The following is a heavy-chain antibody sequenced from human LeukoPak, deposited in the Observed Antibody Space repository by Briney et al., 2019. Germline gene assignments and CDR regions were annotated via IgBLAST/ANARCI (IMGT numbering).Heavy chain of an antibody. CDR2: ISAYNGNT. CDR1: GYTFTSYG. V-gene: IGHV1-18*01. Sequence: GASVKVSCKASGYTFTSYGISWVRQAPGQGLEWMGWISAYNGNTNYAQKLQGRVTMTTDTSTSTAYMELRSLRSDDTAVYYCARGSFLEFGHTTNFDYWGQGTLVTVSS. J-gene: IGHJ4*02. D-gene: IGHD3-3*01. CDR3: ARGSFLEFGHTTNFDY.